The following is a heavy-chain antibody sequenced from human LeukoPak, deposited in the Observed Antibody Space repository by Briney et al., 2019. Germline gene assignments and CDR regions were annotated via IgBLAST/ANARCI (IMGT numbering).Heavy chain of an antibody. CDR3: ARDGRGSRSSWFDP. CDR1: GGTFSSYA. J-gene: IGHJ5*02. V-gene: IGHV1-69*13. CDR2: IIPIFGTA. Sequence: GASVKVSCKASGGTFSSYAINWVRQAPGQGLKWMGGIIPIFGTANYAQKFQGRVTITADEYTSTAYMELSSLRSEDTAVYYCARDGRGSRSSWFDPWGQGTLVIVSS. D-gene: IGHD3-10*01.